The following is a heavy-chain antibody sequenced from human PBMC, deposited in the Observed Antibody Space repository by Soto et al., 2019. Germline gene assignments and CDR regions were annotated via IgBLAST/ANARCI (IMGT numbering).Heavy chain of an antibody. Sequence: SETLSLTCTVSVDSISSNAYYCGWIRQSPGRGLEWIGIIHNGGSSFYNSSLRSRVTFSVDTSNNYFSLRLNSVTAADTAVYFCARQGVTRLSFEFWGQGTLVNVSS. CDR2: IHNGGSS. D-gene: IGHD2-2*01. CDR1: VDSISSNAYY. V-gene: IGHV4-39*01. CDR3: ARQGVTRLSFEF. J-gene: IGHJ4*02.